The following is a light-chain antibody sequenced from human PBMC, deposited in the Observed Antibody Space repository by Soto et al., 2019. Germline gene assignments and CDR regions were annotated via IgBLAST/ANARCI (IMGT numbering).Light chain of an antibody. CDR1: SSDVGSYNF. CDR3: CSYAGSSTWM. Sequence: QSALTQPASVSGSPGQSITISCTGTSSDVGSYNFVSWYQQHPGMAPKLMIYEVNKRPSGLSTRFSGSKSANTASLTISGLQAEDEAYYYCCSYAGSSTWMFGGGTKVTVL. J-gene: IGLJ3*02. CDR2: EVN. V-gene: IGLV2-23*02.